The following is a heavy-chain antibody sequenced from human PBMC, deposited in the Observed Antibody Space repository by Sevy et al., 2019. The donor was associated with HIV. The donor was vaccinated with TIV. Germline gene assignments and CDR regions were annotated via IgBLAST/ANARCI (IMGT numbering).Heavy chain of an antibody. CDR2: ISRISSTI. V-gene: IGHV3-48*02. D-gene: IGHD3-22*01. J-gene: IGHJ4*02. CDR3: ARERKMYDSSGYYFYFDS. CDR1: GFTFSSYS. Sequence: GGSLRLSCAASGFTFSSYSMNWVRQAPGKGLEWVSYISRISSTIYYADSVKGRFTISRDKAKNSLYLQMNSLRDEDTAVYYCARERKMYDSSGYYFYFDSWGQGTLVTVSS.